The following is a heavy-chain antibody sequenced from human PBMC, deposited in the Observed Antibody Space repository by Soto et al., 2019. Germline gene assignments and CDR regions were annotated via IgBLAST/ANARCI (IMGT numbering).Heavy chain of an antibody. Sequence: SETLSLTCTVSGGSISSGGYYWSWIRQHPGKGLEWIGYIYYSGSTYYNPSPKSRVTISVDTSKNQFSLKLSSVTAADTAVYYCARGGLSIAARGVGYWGQGTLVTVSS. CDR1: GGSISSGGYY. J-gene: IGHJ4*02. CDR3: ARGGLSIAARGVGY. CDR2: IYYSGST. V-gene: IGHV4-31*03. D-gene: IGHD6-6*01.